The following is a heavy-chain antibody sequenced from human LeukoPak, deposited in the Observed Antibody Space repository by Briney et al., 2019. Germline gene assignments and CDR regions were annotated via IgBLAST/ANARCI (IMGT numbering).Heavy chain of an antibody. CDR3: ARGPATVTASYYYYGMDV. Sequence: GGSLRLSCAASGFTFSNYDMHWVRQATGKGLEWVSAIGTAGDTYYPGSVKGRFTISRENAKNSLYLQMNSLRAGDTAVYCCARGPATVTASYYYYGMDVWGQGTTVTVSS. CDR1: GFTFSNYD. D-gene: IGHD4-17*01. V-gene: IGHV3-13*01. CDR2: IGTAGDT. J-gene: IGHJ6*02.